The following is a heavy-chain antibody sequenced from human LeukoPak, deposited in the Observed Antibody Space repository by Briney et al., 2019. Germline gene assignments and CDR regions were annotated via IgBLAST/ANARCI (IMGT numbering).Heavy chain of an antibody. V-gene: IGHV3-30-3*01. CDR1: GFTFSSYA. D-gene: IGHD3-16*01. Sequence: GGSLRLSCAASGFTFSSYAMHWVRQAPGKGLEWVAVISYDGSNKYYADSVKGRFTISRDNSKNTLYLQMNSLRAEDTAVYYCARRGEPQGPNFDYWGQGTLVTVSS. J-gene: IGHJ4*02. CDR3: ARRGEPQGPNFDY. CDR2: ISYDGSNK.